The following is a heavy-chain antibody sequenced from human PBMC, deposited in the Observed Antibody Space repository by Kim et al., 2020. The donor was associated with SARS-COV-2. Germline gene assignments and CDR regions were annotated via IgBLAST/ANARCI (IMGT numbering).Heavy chain of an antibody. V-gene: IGHV4-31*03. Sequence: SETLSLTCTVSGASITSSGYYWNWIRQLPGKDLEWIGYIYYSGSTYYNPSLRSRIAISLDTSKNQFSLMLSSVTAADTAVYFCARHYGPDYYSYYSMDVWGQGTTVTVSS. CDR3: ARHYGPDYYSYYSMDV. CDR2: IYYSGST. J-gene: IGHJ6*02. D-gene: IGHD3-10*01. CDR1: GASITSSGYY.